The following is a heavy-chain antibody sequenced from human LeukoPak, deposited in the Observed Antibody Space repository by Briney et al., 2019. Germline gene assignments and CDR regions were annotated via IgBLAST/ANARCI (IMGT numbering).Heavy chain of an antibody. Sequence: GESLKISCKGSGYSFTSYWIGWVRQMPGKGLEWMGIIYPGDSDTRYSPSFQGQVTISADKSISTAYLQWSSLKASDTAMYYCAREGDYGDYRDAFDIWGQGTMVTVSS. D-gene: IGHD4-17*01. CDR1: GYSFTSYW. CDR2: IYPGDSDT. V-gene: IGHV5-51*01. CDR3: AREGDYGDYRDAFDI. J-gene: IGHJ3*02.